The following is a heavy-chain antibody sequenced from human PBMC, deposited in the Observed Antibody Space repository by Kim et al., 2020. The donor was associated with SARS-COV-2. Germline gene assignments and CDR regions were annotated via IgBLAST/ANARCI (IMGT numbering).Heavy chain of an antibody. CDR1: GFTFSVYG. J-gene: IGHJ3*02. V-gene: IGHV3-30*03. CDR2: MSSDGTEK. CDR3: ARTRVGATLKDALAI. D-gene: IGHD1-26*01. Sequence: GGSLRLSCAASGFTFSVYGMHWVRQSPGKGLEWVALMSSDGTEKYYVDSVKGRFTVSRDNSKNTLFLQMNSLRPEDSAVYYCARTRVGATLKDALAIWG.